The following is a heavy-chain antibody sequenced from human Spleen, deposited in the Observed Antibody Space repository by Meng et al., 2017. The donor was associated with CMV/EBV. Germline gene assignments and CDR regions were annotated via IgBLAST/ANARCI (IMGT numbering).Heavy chain of an antibody. CDR3: AKSYSNYAYYYYGMDV. V-gene: IGHV3-33*08. CDR2: IWYDGSNK. CDR1: GFTFSSYE. J-gene: IGHJ6*02. Sequence: GESLKISCTASGFTFSSYEMNWVRQAPGKGLEWVAVIWYDGSNKYYADSVKGRFTISRDNSKNTLYLQMNSLRAEDTAVYYCAKSYSNYAYYYYGMDVWGQGTTVTVSS. D-gene: IGHD4-11*01.